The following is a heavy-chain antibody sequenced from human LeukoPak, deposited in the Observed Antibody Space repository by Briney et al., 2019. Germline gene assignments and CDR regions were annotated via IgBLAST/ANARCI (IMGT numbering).Heavy chain of an antibody. CDR3: ASSEPIVATPA. V-gene: IGHV3-11*01. CDR1: GFTFSDYY. D-gene: IGHD5-12*01. Sequence: GGSLRLSCAASGFTFSDYYMSWIRQAPGKGLGWVSYISSSGSTIYYADSVKGRFTISRDNAKNSLYLQMNSLRAEDTAVYYCASSEPIVATPAWGQGTLVTVSS. J-gene: IGHJ5*02. CDR2: ISSSGSTI.